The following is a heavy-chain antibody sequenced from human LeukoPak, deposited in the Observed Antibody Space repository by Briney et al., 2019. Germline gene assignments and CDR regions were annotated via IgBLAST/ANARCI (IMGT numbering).Heavy chain of an antibody. CDR3: ARDDYRGVTNFDP. CDR1: GGSISPYF. D-gene: IGHD3-10*01. Sequence: SETLSLTCTVSGGSISPYFWSWFRQPPGKGLEWIGYISCTGSTIYSPSLKSRVTISVDTSKNQFSLQLTSVTAADTAVYYCARDDYRGVTNFDPWGQGTLVTVSS. V-gene: IGHV4-59*01. J-gene: IGHJ5*02. CDR2: ISCTGST.